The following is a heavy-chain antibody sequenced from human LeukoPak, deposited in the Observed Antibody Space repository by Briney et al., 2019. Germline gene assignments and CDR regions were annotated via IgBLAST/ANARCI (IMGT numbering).Heavy chain of an antibody. CDR1: GYSISSGYY. CDR2: IYHSGST. D-gene: IGHD3-3*01. J-gene: IGHJ4*02. Sequence: SETLSLTCTVSGYSISSGYYWGWIRQPPGRGLEWIGSIYHSGSTYYNPSLKSRVTISVDTSKNQFSLKLSSVTAADTAVYYCARDVSRLWSGYYFDYWGQGTLVTVSS. V-gene: IGHV4-38-2*02. CDR3: ARDVSRLWSGYYFDY.